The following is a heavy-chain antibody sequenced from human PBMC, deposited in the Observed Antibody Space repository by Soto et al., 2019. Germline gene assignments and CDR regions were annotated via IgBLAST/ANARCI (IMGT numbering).Heavy chain of an antibody. CDR2: ISAYNGNT. CDR3: ARDRLDDFWSGYYTYYYGMDV. CDR1: GYTXTSYG. Sequence: SXKVSFKASGYTXTSYGIGLVRQAPGQGLEWMGWISAYNGNTNYAQKLQVRVTMTTDTSTSKAYMELRSLRSDDTAVYSCARDRLDDFWSGYYTYYYGMDVWGQGTTVTVS. V-gene: IGHV1-18*04. D-gene: IGHD3-3*01. J-gene: IGHJ6*02.